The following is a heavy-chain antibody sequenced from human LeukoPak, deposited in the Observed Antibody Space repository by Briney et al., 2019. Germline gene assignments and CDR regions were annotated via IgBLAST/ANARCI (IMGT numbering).Heavy chain of an antibody. CDR1: GFTFSSYV. J-gene: IGHJ4*02. Sequence: PGGSLRPSCAASGFTFSSYVMHWVRQAPGKGLEWVAVIWYDGSNKYYADSVKGRFTISRDNSKNTLYLQMNSLRAEDTAVYYCARDREYSSSSYNFDYWGQGTLVTVSS. D-gene: IGHD6-6*01. CDR3: ARDREYSSSSYNFDY. V-gene: IGHV3-33*01. CDR2: IWYDGSNK.